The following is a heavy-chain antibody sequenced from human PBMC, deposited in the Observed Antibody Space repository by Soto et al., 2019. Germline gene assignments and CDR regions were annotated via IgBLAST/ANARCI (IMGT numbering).Heavy chain of an antibody. CDR3: ARGTRSWDF. V-gene: IGHV1-8*01. D-gene: IGHD1-26*01. Sequence: QVQLVQSGAEVKKPGASVKVSCKASGYTFTSYDINWVRLATGQGLEWMGWMNPNSGNTGYAQKCXXRXTXXRNTSISTAYMELSSLRSEDTATYYCARGTRSWDFWGQGTLVTVSS. CDR2: MNPNSGNT. J-gene: IGHJ4*02. CDR1: GYTFTSYD.